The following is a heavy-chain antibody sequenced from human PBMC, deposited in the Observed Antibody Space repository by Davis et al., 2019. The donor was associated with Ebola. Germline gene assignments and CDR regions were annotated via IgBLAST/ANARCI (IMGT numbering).Heavy chain of an antibody. CDR3: ARDPRERIGDYYYGMDV. Sequence: PSETLSLTCTVSGGSISSYYWSWIRQPAGKGLEWIGRIYTSGSTNYNPSLKSRVTMSVDTSKNQFSLKLSSVTAADTAVYYCARDPRERIGDYYYGMDVWGQGTTVTVSS. CDR2: IYTSGST. CDR1: GGSISSYY. V-gene: IGHV4-4*07. J-gene: IGHJ6*02. D-gene: IGHD2-15*01.